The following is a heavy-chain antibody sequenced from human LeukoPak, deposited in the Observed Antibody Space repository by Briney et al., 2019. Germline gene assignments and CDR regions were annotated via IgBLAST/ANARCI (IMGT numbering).Heavy chain of an antibody. CDR2: IYYSGST. J-gene: IGHJ5*02. Sequence: SETLSLTCAVSGGSISSSSYYWGWIRQPPGKGLEWIGSIYYSGSTYYNPSLKSRVTISVDTSKNQFSLKLSSVTAADTAVYYCARRINYYDSSGYYPGTNWFDPWGQGTLVTVSS. CDR3: ARRINYYDSSGYYPGTNWFDP. D-gene: IGHD3-22*01. CDR1: GGSISSSSYY. V-gene: IGHV4-39*01.